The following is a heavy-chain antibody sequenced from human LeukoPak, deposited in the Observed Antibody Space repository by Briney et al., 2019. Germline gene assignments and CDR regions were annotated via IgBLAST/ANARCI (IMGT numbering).Heavy chain of an antibody. CDR1: GFTFSSYA. J-gene: IGHJ4*02. V-gene: IGHV3-30-3*01. CDR3: ARSEGSIVATMFGSFDY. D-gene: IGHD5-12*01. Sequence: GGFLRLSCAASGFTFSSYAMSWVRQAPGKGLEWVALISYDGSNKYYADSVKGRFTISRDNSKNTLYLQMNSLRAEDTAVYYCARSEGSIVATMFGSFDYWGQGTLVTVSS. CDR2: ISYDGSNK.